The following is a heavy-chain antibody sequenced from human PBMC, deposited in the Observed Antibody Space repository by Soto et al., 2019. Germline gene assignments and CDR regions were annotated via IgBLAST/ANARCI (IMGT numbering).Heavy chain of an antibody. J-gene: IGHJ4*02. D-gene: IGHD3-22*01. Sequence: QVQLQESGPGLVKPSQTLSLTCTVSGGSISSGDYYWSWIRQPPGKGLEWIGYIYYSGSTYYNPSLESRFTISVDTSKNQCSLKLSPVTAADTDIYDCARGSYDSRGHDNYVFDYWGQGTQVTVSS. CDR2: IYYSGST. V-gene: IGHV4-30-4*01. CDR1: GGSISSGDYY. CDR3: ARGSYDSRGHDNYVFDY.